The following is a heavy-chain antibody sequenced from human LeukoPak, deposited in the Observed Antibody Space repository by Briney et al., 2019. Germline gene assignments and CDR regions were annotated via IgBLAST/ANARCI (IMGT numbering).Heavy chain of an antibody. Sequence: GGSLRLSCAASGFTFSSYAMSWVRQAPGKGLEWVSAISSNGGSTYYADSVKGRFTISRDNSKNTLYLQMGSLRAEDMAVYYCARGSLEMATIDYWGQGTLVTVSS. J-gene: IGHJ4*02. CDR1: GFTFSSYA. CDR2: ISSNGGST. D-gene: IGHD5-24*01. V-gene: IGHV3-64*02. CDR3: ARGSLEMATIDY.